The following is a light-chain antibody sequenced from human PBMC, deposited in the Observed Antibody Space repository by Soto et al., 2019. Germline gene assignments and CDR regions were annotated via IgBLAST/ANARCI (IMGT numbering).Light chain of an antibody. J-gene: IGLJ2*01. V-gene: IGLV1-44*01. CDR2: IND. Sequence: QSVLTQPPSASGTPGQRVTISCSGSSSNIGSYTVNWYQQLPGAAPKLLIYINDQRPSGVPDRFSGSKSGTSASLAISGLQSEDEADCYCAAWDDSLTGVVFGGGTKLTVL. CDR3: AAWDDSLTGVV. CDR1: SSNIGSYT.